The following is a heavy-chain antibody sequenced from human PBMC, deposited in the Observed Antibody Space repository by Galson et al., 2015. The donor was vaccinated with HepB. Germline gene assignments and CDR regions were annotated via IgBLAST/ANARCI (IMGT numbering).Heavy chain of an antibody. CDR2: ISYDGSNK. CDR3: ARVGGIAPPDY. V-gene: IGHV3-30-3*01. J-gene: IGHJ4*02. D-gene: IGHD6-13*01. CDR1: GFTFSSYA. Sequence: SLRLSCAASGFTFSSYAMHWVRQAPGKGLEWVAVISYDGSNKYYADSVKGRFTISRDNSKNTLYLQMNSLRAEDTAVYYCARVGGIAPPDYWGQGTLVTVSS.